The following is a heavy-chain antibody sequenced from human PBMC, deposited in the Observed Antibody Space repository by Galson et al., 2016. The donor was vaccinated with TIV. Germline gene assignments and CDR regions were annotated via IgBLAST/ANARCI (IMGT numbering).Heavy chain of an antibody. J-gene: IGHJ6*02. CDR1: GFTFSTYA. D-gene: IGHD2-2*01. V-gene: IGHV3-33*01. CDR3: AREGVGYCSSTSCPYYGLDV. CDR2: IWYDGSNK. Sequence: SLRLSCAASGFTFSTYAMHWVRQAPGKGLEWVAIIWYDGSNKYYADSVRGRFTISRDNSKNTLYLQMNSLRAEDTAVYSCAREGVGYCSSTSCPYYGLDVWGQGTTVTVPS.